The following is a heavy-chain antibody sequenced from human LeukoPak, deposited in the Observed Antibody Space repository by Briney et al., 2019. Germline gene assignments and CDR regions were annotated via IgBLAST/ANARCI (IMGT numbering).Heavy chain of an antibody. Sequence: SVKVSCKASGGTFSSYTISRVRQAPGQGLEWMGRIIPILGMANYAQKFQGRVTITADKSTSTAYMELSSLRSEDTAVYYCARGYCSSTSCSPLRAFDIWGQGTMVTVSS. CDR1: GGTFSSYT. CDR2: IIPILGMA. CDR3: ARGYCSSTSCSPLRAFDI. D-gene: IGHD2-2*01. V-gene: IGHV1-69*02. J-gene: IGHJ3*02.